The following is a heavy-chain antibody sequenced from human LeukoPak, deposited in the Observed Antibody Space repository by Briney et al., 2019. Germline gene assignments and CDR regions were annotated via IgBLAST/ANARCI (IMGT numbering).Heavy chain of an antibody. CDR3: ARDQDYYDSSGYLDY. CDR1: GYTFTSYG. J-gene: IGHJ4*02. CDR2: ISAYNGNT. D-gene: IGHD3-22*01. Sequence: ASVKVSCKASGYTFTSYGISWVRQAPGQGLEWMGWISAYNGNTNYAQKLRGRVTMTTDTSTSTAYMELRSLRSDDTAVYYCARDQDYYDSSGYLDYWGQGTLVTVSS. V-gene: IGHV1-18*01.